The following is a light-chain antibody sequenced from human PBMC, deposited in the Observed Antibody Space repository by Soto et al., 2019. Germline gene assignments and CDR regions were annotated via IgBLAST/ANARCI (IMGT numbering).Light chain of an antibody. CDR1: QSFSSN. Sequence: EIVMTQSPATLSVSPGERATLSCRASQSFSSNLAWYQQKPGQAPRLLIYGASNRATGIPARFSGSGSGTEFTLTISSLLSEDFVVYYCQQYNNWPPCIAFGQGTRLEIK. V-gene: IGKV3-15*01. J-gene: IGKJ5*01. CDR2: GAS. CDR3: QQYNNWPPCIA.